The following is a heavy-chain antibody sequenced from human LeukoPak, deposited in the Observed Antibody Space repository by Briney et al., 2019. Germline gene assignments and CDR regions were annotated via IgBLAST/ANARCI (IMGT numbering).Heavy chain of an antibody. CDR1: GGSISSYY. Sequence: PSKTLSLTCTVSGGSISSYYWSWIRQPPGKGLEWIGYIYYSGSTNYNPSLKSRVTISVDTSKNQFSLKLSSVTAADTAVYYCARSKGGEWLVREIYFDYWGQGTLVTVSS. CDR3: ARSKGGEWLVREIYFDY. J-gene: IGHJ4*02. CDR2: IYYSGST. V-gene: IGHV4-59*01. D-gene: IGHD6-19*01.